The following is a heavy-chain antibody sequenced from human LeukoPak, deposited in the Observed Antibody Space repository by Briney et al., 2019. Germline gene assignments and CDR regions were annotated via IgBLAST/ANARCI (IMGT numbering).Heavy chain of an antibody. CDR2: TYTSGST. CDR1: GGSISSYY. Sequence: MSSETLSLTCTVSGGSISSYYWSWIRQPAGKGLEWIGRTYTSGSTNYNPSLKSRVTMSVDTSKNQFSLKLSSVTAADTAVYYCARAPYPHYDSSGYYAFDIWGQGTMVTVSS. CDR3: ARAPYPHYDSSGYYAFDI. V-gene: IGHV4-4*07. J-gene: IGHJ3*02. D-gene: IGHD3-22*01.